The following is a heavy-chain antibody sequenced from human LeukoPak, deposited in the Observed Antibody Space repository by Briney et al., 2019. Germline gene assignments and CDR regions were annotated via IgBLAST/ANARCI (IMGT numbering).Heavy chain of an antibody. CDR2: INPNSGGT. Sequence: GASVKVSCKASGYTFTCYYMHWVRQAPGQGLEWMGLINPNSGGTNYAQKFQGRVTKTRDTSISTAYMKLSRLRSDDKAVYYCARGIAARAWFDPWGQGTLVTVSS. J-gene: IGHJ5*02. CDR1: GYTFTCYY. V-gene: IGHV1-2*02. D-gene: IGHD6-6*01. CDR3: ARGIAARAWFDP.